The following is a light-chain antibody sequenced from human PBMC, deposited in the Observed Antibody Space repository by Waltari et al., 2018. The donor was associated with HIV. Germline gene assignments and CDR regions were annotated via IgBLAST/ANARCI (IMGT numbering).Light chain of an antibody. CDR3: AAWDGSLSNYV. Sequence: QSVLTQPPSASGTPGQRVTVSCSGRRSNIGSHYVYWYQQLPGTAPKLLIYRNYQRPSGVPDRFSGSKSGTSASLAISGLRSEDEADYYCAAWDGSLSNYVFGTGTKVTVL. J-gene: IGLJ1*01. CDR1: RSNIGSHY. CDR2: RNY. V-gene: IGLV1-47*01.